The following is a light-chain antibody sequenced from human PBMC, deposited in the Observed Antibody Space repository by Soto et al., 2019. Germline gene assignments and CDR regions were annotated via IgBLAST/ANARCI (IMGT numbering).Light chain of an antibody. J-gene: IGKJ2*01. Sequence: VSTQSRGTLSLSTREREKICCRASQSVRSKFLAWYQQKPGQAPRLLIYGASNRATGIPDRFSGSGSGTDFTLTISSLEPEDLAIYYCQQYHIRPYTFGQGAKVDI. CDR1: QSVRSKF. CDR3: QQYHIRPYT. V-gene: IGKV3-20*01. CDR2: GAS.